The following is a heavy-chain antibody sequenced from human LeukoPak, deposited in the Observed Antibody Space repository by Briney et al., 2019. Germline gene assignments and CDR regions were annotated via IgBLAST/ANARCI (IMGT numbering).Heavy chain of an antibody. J-gene: IGHJ3*02. D-gene: IGHD6-13*01. CDR2: IYHSGST. CDR3: ARRGSSWDDVFDI. Sequence: SETLSLTCAVSGGSISSSNWWSWVRQPPGKGLEWIGEIYHSGSTNYNPSLKSRVTISVDTSKNQFSLKLSSVTAADTAVYYCARRGSSWDDVFDIWGQGTMVTVSS. V-gene: IGHV4-4*02. CDR1: GGSISSSNW.